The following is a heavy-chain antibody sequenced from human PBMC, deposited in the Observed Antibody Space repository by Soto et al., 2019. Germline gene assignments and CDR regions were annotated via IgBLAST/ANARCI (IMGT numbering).Heavy chain of an antibody. D-gene: IGHD3-10*01. Sequence: ASVKVSCKASGYTFTGYYMHWVRQAPGQGLEWMGWINPNSGGANYAQKFQGWVTMTRDTSISTAYMELSRLRSDDTAVYYCARGRYYGSGSYYTDDFDIWGQGTMVTVSS. CDR2: INPNSGGA. CDR1: GYTFTGYY. CDR3: ARGRYYGSGSYYTDDFDI. J-gene: IGHJ3*02. V-gene: IGHV1-2*04.